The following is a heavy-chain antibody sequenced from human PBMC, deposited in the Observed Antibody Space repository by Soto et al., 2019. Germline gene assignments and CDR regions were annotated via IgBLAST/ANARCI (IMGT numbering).Heavy chain of an antibody. D-gene: IGHD1-26*01. Sequence: EVQLSESGGDLRQPGGPLDPSWPAPGFTFMNYALTRFPQTPEKGLEWVSGISASGGLKYNADSVQGRFTVPRDNSKNILYLQMDNLRDEDTALYYCAREVGAPSGWLDPWGQGTQVTVSS. CDR2: ISASGGLK. J-gene: IGHJ5*02. V-gene: IGHV3-23*01. CDR1: GFTFMNYA. CDR3: AREVGAPSGWLDP.